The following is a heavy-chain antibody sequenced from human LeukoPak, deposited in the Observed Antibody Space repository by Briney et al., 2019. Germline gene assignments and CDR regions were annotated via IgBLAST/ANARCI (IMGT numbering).Heavy chain of an antibody. CDR1: GGSISSYY. D-gene: IGHD3-10*01. V-gene: IGHV4-59*12. J-gene: IGHJ4*02. Sequence: ASETLSLTCTVSGGSISSYYWSWIRQPPGKGLEWIGSIYYSGSTYYNPSLKSRVTISVDTSKNQFSLKLSSVTAADTAVYYCARAAPRVRGVIAFDYWGQGTLVTVSS. CDR2: IYYSGST. CDR3: ARAAPRVRGVIAFDY.